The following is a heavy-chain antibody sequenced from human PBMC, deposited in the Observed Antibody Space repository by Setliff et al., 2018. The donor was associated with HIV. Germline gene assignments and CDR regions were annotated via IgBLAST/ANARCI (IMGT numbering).Heavy chain of an antibody. V-gene: IGHV3-23*01. Sequence: GSLRLSCAASGFTFRSYAMSWVRQAPGEGLEWVSLISGSGISTHYAYSVKGRFSMSRDNSKNTLSLQMNSLRAEDTAVYYCAKGLSAFPPHGGFDKWGQGTMVTVSS. CDR2: ISGSGIST. CDR3: AKGLSAFPPHGGFDK. D-gene: IGHD3-3*02. CDR1: GFTFRSYA. J-gene: IGHJ3*02.